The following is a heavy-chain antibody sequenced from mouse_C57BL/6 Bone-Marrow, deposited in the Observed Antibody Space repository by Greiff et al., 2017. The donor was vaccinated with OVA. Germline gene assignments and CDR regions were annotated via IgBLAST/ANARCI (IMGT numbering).Heavy chain of an antibody. J-gene: IGHJ3*01. Sequence: VQLQQSGPGLVAPSQSLSITCTVSGFSLTSYGVDWVRQPPGKGLEWLGVIWGGGGTNYNSAPMSRQSISKDNSKSQGFINMNSLQNDDTTMYNCAGKGGLRQGAYWGQGTLVTVSA. V-gene: IGHV2-9*01. CDR2: IWGGGGT. CDR1: GFSLTSYG. CDR3: AGKGGLRQGAY. D-gene: IGHD2-4*01.